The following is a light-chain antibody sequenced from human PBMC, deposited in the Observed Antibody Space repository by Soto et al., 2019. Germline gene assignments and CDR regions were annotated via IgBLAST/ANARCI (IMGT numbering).Light chain of an antibody. Sequence: EIVLTQSPGTLSLSPGERATLSCRASQSVSSSYLAWYQQKPGQAPRLLIYGASSRATGIPDRFSGSGSGTDFTLTISRLEPEDFAVYYCHQYDSSHLTFGGGTNVEIK. CDR2: GAS. V-gene: IGKV3-20*01. J-gene: IGKJ4*01. CDR1: QSVSSSY. CDR3: HQYDSSHLT.